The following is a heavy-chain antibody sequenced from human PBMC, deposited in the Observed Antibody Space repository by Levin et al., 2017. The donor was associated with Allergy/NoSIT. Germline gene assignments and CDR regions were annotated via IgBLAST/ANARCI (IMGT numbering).Heavy chain of an antibody. D-gene: IGHD2-15*01. CDR3: ARGMAGGSWHGGWFDP. J-gene: IGHJ5*02. CDR2: ISAYNGNT. CDR1: GYTFTSYG. Sequence: ASVKVSCKASGYTFTSYGISWVRQAPGQGLEWMGWISAYNGNTNYAQKLQGRVTMTTDTSTSTAYMELRSLRSDDTAVYYCARGMAGGSWHGGWFDPWGQGTLVTVSS. V-gene: IGHV1-18*01.